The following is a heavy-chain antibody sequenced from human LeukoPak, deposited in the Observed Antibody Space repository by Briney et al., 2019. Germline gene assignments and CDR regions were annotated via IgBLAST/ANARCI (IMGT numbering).Heavy chain of an antibody. Sequence: PSETLSLTCAVYGGSFSGYYRSWIRQPPGEGLEWIGEINHSGSTNYNPSLKSRVTISVDTSKNQFSLKLSSVTAADTAVYYCALESGDYDYYYGMDVWGQGTTVTVSS. CDR3: ALESGDYDYYYGMDV. CDR2: INHSGST. V-gene: IGHV4-34*01. J-gene: IGHJ6*02. CDR1: GGSFSGYY. D-gene: IGHD4-17*01.